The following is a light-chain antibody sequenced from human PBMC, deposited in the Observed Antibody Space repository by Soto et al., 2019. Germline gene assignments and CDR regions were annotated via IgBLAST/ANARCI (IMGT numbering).Light chain of an antibody. Sequence: EIVLTQSPGTLSVSPGERVTLSCRASQSVSSSLAWYQQRPGQAPRLLIYDASNRATGIPARVSGSGSGTDFTLTISSLEPEDCAVYYGQQRSNWLLTFGGGTKVDIK. CDR3: QQRSNWLLT. J-gene: IGKJ4*01. CDR1: QSVSSS. CDR2: DAS. V-gene: IGKV3-11*01.